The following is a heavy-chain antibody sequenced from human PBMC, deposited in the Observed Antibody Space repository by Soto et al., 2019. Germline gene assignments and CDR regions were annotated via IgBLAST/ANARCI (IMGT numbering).Heavy chain of an antibody. V-gene: IGHV3-48*01. Sequence: EVQLVESGGGLVQPGGSLRLSCAASGFTFSSYSMNWVRQAPGKGLEWVSYISSSSSTIYYADSVKGRFTISRENAKNSLYLQLNSLRAEDTAVYYCARVRGYCSGGSCYSYYFDFWGQGTLVTVSS. CDR2: ISSSSSTI. CDR1: GFTFSSYS. D-gene: IGHD2-15*01. J-gene: IGHJ4*02. CDR3: ARVRGYCSGGSCYSYYFDF.